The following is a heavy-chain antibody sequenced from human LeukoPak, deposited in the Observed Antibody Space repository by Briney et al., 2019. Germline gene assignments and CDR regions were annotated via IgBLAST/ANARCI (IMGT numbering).Heavy chain of an antibody. V-gene: IGHV1-2*06. Sequence: ASVKVSCKASGYTFTGYYMHWVRQAPGQGLEWMGRINPNSGGTNYAQKFQGRVTMTRDTSISTAYMELSRLRSDGTAVYYCARGSGSYSMSAFDIWGQGTMVTVSS. D-gene: IGHD1-26*01. CDR1: GYTFTGYY. CDR3: ARGSGSYSMSAFDI. CDR2: INPNSGGT. J-gene: IGHJ3*02.